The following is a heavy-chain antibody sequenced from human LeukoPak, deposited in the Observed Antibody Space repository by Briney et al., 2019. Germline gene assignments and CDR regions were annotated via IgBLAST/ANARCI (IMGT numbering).Heavy chain of an antibody. Sequence: SVKVSCKASGGTFSSYAISWVRQAPGQGLEWMGGIIPIFGTANYAQKFQGRVTITADESTSTAYMELSSLRSEDTAVYYCARDLAYYDSSGYTDAFDIWGQGTMVTVSS. CDR1: GGTFSSYA. J-gene: IGHJ3*02. CDR3: ARDLAYYDSSGYTDAFDI. V-gene: IGHV1-69*01. D-gene: IGHD3-22*01. CDR2: IIPIFGTA.